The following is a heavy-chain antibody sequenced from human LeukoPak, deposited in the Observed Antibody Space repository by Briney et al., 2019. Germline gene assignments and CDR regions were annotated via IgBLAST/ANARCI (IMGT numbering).Heavy chain of an antibody. Sequence: ASVKVSCKASGYTFTSYGISWVRQAPGQGLEWMGWISAYNGNTNYAQKLQGRVTMTTDTSTSTAYMELRSLRSDDTAVYYCARAPGEVVVVAAADDAFDIWGQGTMVTVSS. J-gene: IGHJ3*02. D-gene: IGHD2-2*01. V-gene: IGHV1-18*01. CDR2: ISAYNGNT. CDR1: GYTFTSYG. CDR3: ARAPGEVVVVAAADDAFDI.